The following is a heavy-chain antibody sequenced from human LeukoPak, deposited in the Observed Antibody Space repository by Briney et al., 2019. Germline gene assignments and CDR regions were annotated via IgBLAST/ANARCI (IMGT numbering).Heavy chain of an antibody. D-gene: IGHD6-13*01. Sequence: ASVKVSCKASGYTFTSYYMQWVRQAPGQGLEWMGIINPSGGSTSYAQKFQGRVTMTRDTSTSTVYMELSSLRSEDTAVYYCASNLRELVRFSYYYYGMDVWGKGTSVTVSS. CDR1: GYTFTSYY. V-gene: IGHV1-46*01. CDR2: INPSGGST. CDR3: ASNLRELVRFSYYYYGMDV. J-gene: IGHJ6*04.